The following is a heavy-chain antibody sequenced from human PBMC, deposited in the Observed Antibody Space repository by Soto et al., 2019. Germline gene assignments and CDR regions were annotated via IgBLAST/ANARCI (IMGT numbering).Heavy chain of an antibody. CDR3: AHHTITPATNWFDP. CDR1: GFSLTTSGVG. J-gene: IGHJ5*02. D-gene: IGHD2-2*01. CDR2: IYWNDDK. Sequence: QITLKESGPTLVKPTQTLTLTCTFSGFSLTTSGVGVGWIRQPPGKALEWLALIYWNDDKRYSPSLKSRLTIPQDNSQNPVVLAMTNMDPVDPATYFCAHHTITPATNWFDPWGLGTLVTVSS. V-gene: IGHV2-5*01.